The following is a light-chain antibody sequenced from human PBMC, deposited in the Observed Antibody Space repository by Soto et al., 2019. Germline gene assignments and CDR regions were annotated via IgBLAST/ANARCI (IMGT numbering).Light chain of an antibody. CDR1: SNDVGIYNY. Sequence: QSALTQPASVSGSPGQSITISCTGTSNDVGIYNYVSWYQQHPGKAPKLMIYEVTNRPSGVSDRFSGSKSDNTASLTISGLQAEDEADYYCSSCTISSTWVFGGGTKVTVL. V-gene: IGLV2-14*01. CDR3: SSCTISSTWV. J-gene: IGLJ3*02. CDR2: EVT.